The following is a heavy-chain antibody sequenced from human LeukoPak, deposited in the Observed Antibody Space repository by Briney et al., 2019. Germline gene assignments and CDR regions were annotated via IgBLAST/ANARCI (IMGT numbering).Heavy chain of an antibody. Sequence: GASVKVSCKASGYTFTSYAMNWVRQAPGQGLEWMGWINTNTGNPTYAQGFTGRFVFSLDTSVSTAYLQISSLKAEDTAVYYCARDYYDILTGSYAFDIWGQGTMVTVSS. CDR1: GYTFTSYA. V-gene: IGHV7-4-1*02. CDR2: INTNTGNP. D-gene: IGHD3-9*01. CDR3: ARDYYDILTGSYAFDI. J-gene: IGHJ3*02.